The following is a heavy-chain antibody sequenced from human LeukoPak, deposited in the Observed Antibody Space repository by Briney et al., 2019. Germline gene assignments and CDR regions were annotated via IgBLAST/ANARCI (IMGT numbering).Heavy chain of an antibody. CDR3: AREAYCGGDCYSSSPWFDY. CDR2: IYYSGST. D-gene: IGHD2-21*01. Sequence: SETLSLTCTVSGGSISSGSYYWGWIRQPPGKGLEWIGSIYYSGSTYYNPSLKSRVTISVDTSKNQFSLKLSSVTAADTAVYYCAREAYCGGDCYSSSPWFDYWGQGTLVTVSS. V-gene: IGHV4-39*01. CDR1: GGSISSGSYY. J-gene: IGHJ4*02.